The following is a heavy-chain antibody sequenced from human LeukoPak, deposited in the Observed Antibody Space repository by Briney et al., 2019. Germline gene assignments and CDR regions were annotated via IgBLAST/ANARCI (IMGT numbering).Heavy chain of an antibody. D-gene: IGHD1-26*01. J-gene: IGHJ4*02. CDR3: AKGSYNDY. CDR1: GFSFSTYT. CDR2: ISSSSSTI. Sequence: GGSLRLSCAASGFSFSTYTMNWVRQAPGEGLDWVSYISSSSSTIYYADSVKGRFTISRDHSKNTLYLQMNSLRAEDTAVYYCAKGSYNDYWGQGTLVTVSS. V-gene: IGHV3-48*01.